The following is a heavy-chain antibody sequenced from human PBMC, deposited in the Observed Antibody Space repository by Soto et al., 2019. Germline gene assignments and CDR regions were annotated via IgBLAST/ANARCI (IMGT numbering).Heavy chain of an antibody. CDR3: AKDQAHDYVWGGWFDP. Sequence: PGGSLRLSCSDSGFTFGNFWIHWVRQAPGKGLEWVSHIGPDGTDIVYADSVKGRFTISRDNSKNTLYLQMNSLRAEDTAVYYCAKDQAHDYVWGGWFDPWGQGTLVTVSS. D-gene: IGHD3-16*01. CDR1: GFTFGNFW. V-gene: IGHV3-74*03. CDR2: IGPDGTDI. J-gene: IGHJ5*02.